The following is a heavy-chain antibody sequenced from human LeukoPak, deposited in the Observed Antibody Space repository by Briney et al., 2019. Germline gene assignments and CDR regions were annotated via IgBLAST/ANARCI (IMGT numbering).Heavy chain of an antibody. CDR2: IYYSGST. Sequence: SETLSLTCTVSGGSISSYYWSWIRQPPGKGLEWIGYIYYSGSTKYSPSLKSRVTISVDTSNNQFSLKLNSVTAADTAVYYCARVASSGLDYWGQGTLVTVSS. V-gene: IGHV4-59*01. D-gene: IGHD6-6*01. J-gene: IGHJ4*02. CDR3: ARVASSGLDY. CDR1: GGSISSYY.